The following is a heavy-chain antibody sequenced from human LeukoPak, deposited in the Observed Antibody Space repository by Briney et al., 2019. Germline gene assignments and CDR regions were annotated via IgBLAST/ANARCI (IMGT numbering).Heavy chain of an antibody. CDR3: AREEVAVDY. D-gene: IGHD6-19*01. CDR2: IKQDGSEK. CDR1: GFTFSSYW. V-gene: IGHV3-7*01. J-gene: IGHJ4*02. Sequence: SGGSLRLSCAASGFTFSSYWTSWVRQAPGKGLEWVANIKQDGSEKYYVGSVKGRFTISRDNAKNSLYLQMNSLRAEDTAVYYCAREEVAVDYWGQGTLVTVSS.